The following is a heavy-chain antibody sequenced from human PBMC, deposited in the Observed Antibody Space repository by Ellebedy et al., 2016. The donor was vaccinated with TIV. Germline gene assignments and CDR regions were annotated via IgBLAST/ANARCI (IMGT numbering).Heavy chain of an antibody. V-gene: IGHV3-73*01. CDR1: GFTFSGSA. CDR2: IRSKANSYAT. CDR3: TRHDPYCSGGSCRGYYYGMDV. D-gene: IGHD2-15*01. J-gene: IGHJ6*02. Sequence: PGGSLRLSCAASGFTFSGSAMHWVRQASGKGLEWVGRIRSKANSYATAYAASVKGRFTISRDDSKNTAYLQMNSLKTEDTAVYYCTRHDPYCSGGSCRGYYYGMDVWGQGTTVTVSS.